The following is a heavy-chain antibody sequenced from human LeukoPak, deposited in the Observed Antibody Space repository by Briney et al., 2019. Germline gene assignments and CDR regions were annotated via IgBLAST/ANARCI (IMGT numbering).Heavy chain of an antibody. V-gene: IGHV1-8*02. CDR1: GYTFNNYD. CDR2: LDPYSSYT. CDR3: ARSRRGYYMDV. J-gene: IGHJ6*03. Sequence: GASVNVSCTASGYTFNNYDINWVRQAAGQGLEWMGRLDPYSSYTAYGQNFQGRVTMTRNTSINPAYLELNSLRSEDTAVYYCARSRRGYYMDVWGRGTTVTVSS.